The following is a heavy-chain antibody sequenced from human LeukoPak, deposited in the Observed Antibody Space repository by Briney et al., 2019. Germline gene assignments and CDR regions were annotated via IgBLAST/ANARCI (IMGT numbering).Heavy chain of an antibody. J-gene: IGHJ3*02. Sequence: GSLRLSCAASGFTFSSYSMNWVRQAPGKGLEWVSSISSSSSYIYYADSVKGRFTISRDNAKNSLYLQMNSLRAEDTAVYYCAKDPFSSSWYLDAFDIWGQGTMVTVSS. CDR3: AKDPFSSSWYLDAFDI. V-gene: IGHV3-21*04. CDR1: GFTFSSYS. CDR2: ISSSSSYI. D-gene: IGHD6-13*01.